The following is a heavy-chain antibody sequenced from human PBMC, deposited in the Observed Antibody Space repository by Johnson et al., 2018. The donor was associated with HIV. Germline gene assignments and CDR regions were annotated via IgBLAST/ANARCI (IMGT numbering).Heavy chain of an antibody. Sequence: EVQLVESGGGLVKPGGSLRLSCAASGFTFNDYYMSWIRQAPGKGLEWVSVIYSGGSTYYADSVKGRFTISRDNSKNTLYLQMNSLRTEDTAVYYCARVQWLILDAFDIWGPGTMVTVSP. J-gene: IGHJ3*02. CDR3: ARVQWLILDAFDI. CDR1: GFTFNDYY. CDR2: IYSGGST. D-gene: IGHD6-19*01. V-gene: IGHV3-66*01.